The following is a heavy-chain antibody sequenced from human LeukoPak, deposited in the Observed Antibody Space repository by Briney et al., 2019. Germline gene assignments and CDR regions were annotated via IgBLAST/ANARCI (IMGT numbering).Heavy chain of an antibody. CDR1: GFTFSSYA. J-gene: IGHJ4*02. V-gene: IGHV3-30-3*01. D-gene: IGHD5-18*01. Sequence: GGSLRLSCAASGFTFSSYAMHWVRQAPGKGLEWVAVISYDGSNKYYADSVKGRFTISRDNSKNTLYLQMNSLRAEDTAVYYCAREGPRYSYGSHFDYWGQGTLVTVSS. CDR3: AREGPRYSYGSHFDY. CDR2: ISYDGSNK.